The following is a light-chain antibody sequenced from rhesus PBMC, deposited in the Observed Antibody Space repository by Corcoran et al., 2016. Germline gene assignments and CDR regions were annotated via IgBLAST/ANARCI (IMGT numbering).Light chain of an antibody. CDR3: SSYGSGSTYI. J-gene: IGLJ1*01. CDR1: SSDIGANNR. Sequence: QTAQTQSPSVSGSPGQSVTISCTGTSSDIGANNRVSWYQQSPGKAPKLMIYDVNKRPSGVSDRFSGSKSGSTASLTISGLQAEDEADYYCSSYGSGSTYIFGDGTRLTVL. CDR2: DVN. V-gene: IGLV2-13*01.